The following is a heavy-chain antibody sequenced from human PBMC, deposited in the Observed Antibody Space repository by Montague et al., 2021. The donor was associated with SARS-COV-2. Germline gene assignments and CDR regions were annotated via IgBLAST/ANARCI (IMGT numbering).Heavy chain of an antibody. D-gene: IGHD1-1*01. V-gene: IGHV4-39*01. CDR3: AGYRVGTMLDS. Sequence: SETLSLTCTVPGAYIGSSFSYWGWIRQPPGKGLEWIGSIGYSASSFYNPSLRSRVTISEDTYRNQFSLKVTSVTAADTAVYYCAGYRVGTMLDSWGPGTLVTVSS. J-gene: IGHJ5*01. CDR1: GAYIGSSFSY. CDR2: IGYSASS.